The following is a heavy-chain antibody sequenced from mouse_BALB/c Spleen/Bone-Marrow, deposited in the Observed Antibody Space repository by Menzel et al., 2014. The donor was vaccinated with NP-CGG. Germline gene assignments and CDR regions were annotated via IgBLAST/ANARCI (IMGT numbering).Heavy chain of an antibody. D-gene: IGHD2-2*01. CDR1: GFTFTDYY. CDR3: ARDGYDDY. CDR2: IRNKANGYTT. J-gene: IGHJ2*01. V-gene: IGHV7-3*02. Sequence: VQLQQSGGGLVQPGGSLRLSCATSGFTFTDYYMSWVRQPPGKALEGLGFIRNKANGYTTEYSASVKDRFTISRDNSQSILYLQMNTLRAEDSATYYCARDGYDDYWGQGTTLTVSS.